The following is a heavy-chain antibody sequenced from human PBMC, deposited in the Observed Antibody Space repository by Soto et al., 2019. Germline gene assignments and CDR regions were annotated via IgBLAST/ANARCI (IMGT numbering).Heavy chain of an antibody. V-gene: IGHV1-8*01. D-gene: IGHD5-18*01. J-gene: IGHJ5*02. CDR3: ATRQGGPVDTAMVSS. Sequence: AAVKVSCKASGYTFTSYDINWVRQATGQGLEWMGWMNPNSGNTGYAQKFQGRVTMTRNTSISTAYMELSSLRSEDTAVYYCATRQGGPVDTAMVSSWGQGTMVTVYS. CDR1: GYTFTSYD. CDR2: MNPNSGNT.